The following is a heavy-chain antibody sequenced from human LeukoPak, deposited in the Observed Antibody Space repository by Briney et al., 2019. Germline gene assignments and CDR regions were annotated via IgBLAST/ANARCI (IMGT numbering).Heavy chain of an antibody. CDR2: INAGNGNT. CDR1: GYTFTSYA. J-gene: IGHJ4*02. D-gene: IGHD3-10*01. CDR3: ARGLWFGEWGVYDLFDY. V-gene: IGHV1-3*01. Sequence: ASVKVSCKASGYTFTSYAMHWVRQAPGQRLEWMGWINAGNGNTKYSQEFQGRVTITRDTSASTAYMELSRLRSDDTAVYYCARGLWFGEWGVYDLFDYWGQGTLVTVSS.